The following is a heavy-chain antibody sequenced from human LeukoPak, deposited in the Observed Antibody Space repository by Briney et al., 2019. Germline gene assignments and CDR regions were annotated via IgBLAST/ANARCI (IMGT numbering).Heavy chain of an antibody. V-gene: IGHV4-59*01. CDR3: ARGLYYYDSSGYYDY. J-gene: IGHJ4*02. CDR1: GGSISSYY. D-gene: IGHD3-22*01. Sequence: SETLSLTCTVSGGSISSYYWSWIRQPPGKGLEWIGYIYYSGSTNYNPSLKSRVTISVDTSKNQFSLKLSSVTAADTAVYYCARGLYYYDSSGYYDYWGQGTLVTVSS. CDR2: IYYSGST.